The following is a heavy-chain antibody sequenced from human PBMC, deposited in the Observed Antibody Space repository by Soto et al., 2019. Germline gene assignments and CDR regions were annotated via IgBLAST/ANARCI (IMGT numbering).Heavy chain of an antibody. CDR1: GGSISSGGYY. CDR3: ARVVRDSSGYYDYYYYGMDV. Sequence: SETLSLTCTVSGGSISSGGYYWSWIRQHPGKGLEWIGYIYYSGSTYYNPSLKSRVTISVDTSKNQFSLKLSSVTAADTAVYYCARVVRDSSGYYDYYYYGMDVWGQGTTVTVSS. V-gene: IGHV4-31*03. J-gene: IGHJ6*02. D-gene: IGHD3-22*01. CDR2: IYYSGST.